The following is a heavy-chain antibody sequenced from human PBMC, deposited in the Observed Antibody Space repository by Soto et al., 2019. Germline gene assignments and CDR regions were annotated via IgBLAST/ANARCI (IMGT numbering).Heavy chain of an antibody. J-gene: IGHJ6*03. CDR1: GFTLSGYA. D-gene: IGHD6-6*01. V-gene: IGHV3-64*01. Sequence: EVQLAESGGGLAQPGGSLRLSCAASGFTLSGYAMDWVRQAPGKGLEYVSGISSNGVGTSYANSVQGRFTISRDNSMNTVYLQMGSLRPEDMAVYYCARRARPDFYYMDVWGKGSTVTVSS. CDR3: ARRARPDFYYMDV. CDR2: ISSNGVGT.